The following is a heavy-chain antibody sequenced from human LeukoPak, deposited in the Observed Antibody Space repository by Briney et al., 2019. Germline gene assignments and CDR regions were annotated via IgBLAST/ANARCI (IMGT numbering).Heavy chain of an antibody. J-gene: IGHJ4*02. Sequence: PGGALRLSCVAYGFTFSSFSMSWVRQAPGKGVEWVSGVSNSGVTTYYADSVKGRFTISRDNAKNTLFLQMNSLRAEDTAVYYCVKGIASHDFFSRGEWGQGTLVTVSS. D-gene: IGHD2-21*01. CDR2: VSNSGVTT. V-gene: IGHV3-23*01. CDR1: GFTFSSFS. CDR3: VKGIASHDFFSRGE.